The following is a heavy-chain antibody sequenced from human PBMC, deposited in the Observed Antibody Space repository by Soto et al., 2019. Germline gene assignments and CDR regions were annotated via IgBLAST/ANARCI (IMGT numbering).Heavy chain of an antibody. Sequence: QVQLVQSGAEVRQPASSVKVSCKTSGATFSSYAITWVRQAPGQGLEWMGGIVPTVDTSTYAQKVQGRLTITTDKFTNTVYKELSSLRSDDTAVYYCVRVVAIPGYPDNWGQGTLVTVSS. V-gene: IGHV1-69*05. CDR2: IVPTVDTS. CDR1: GATFSSYA. J-gene: IGHJ4*02. CDR3: VRVVAIPGYPDN. D-gene: IGHD5-12*01.